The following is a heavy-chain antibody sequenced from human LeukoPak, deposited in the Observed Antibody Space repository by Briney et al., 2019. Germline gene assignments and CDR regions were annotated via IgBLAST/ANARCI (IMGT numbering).Heavy chain of an antibody. CDR3: AREVAVAGNYFDY. J-gene: IGHJ4*02. Sequence: PSETLSLTCTVSGGPISSYYWSWTRQPPGKGLEWIGYIYYSGSTNYNPSLKSRVTISVDTSKNQFSLKLSSVTAADTAVYYCAREVAVAGNYFDYWGQGTLVTVSS. D-gene: IGHD6-19*01. V-gene: IGHV4-59*01. CDR1: GGPISSYY. CDR2: IYYSGST.